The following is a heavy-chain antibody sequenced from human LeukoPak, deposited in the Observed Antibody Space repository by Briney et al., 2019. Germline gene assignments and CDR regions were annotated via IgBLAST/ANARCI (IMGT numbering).Heavy chain of an antibody. D-gene: IGHD3-22*01. Sequence: EFLKISCKGSGYSFTSYWIGWVRQMPGKGLEWMGIIYPGDSDTRYSPSFQGQVTISADKSISTAYLQWSSLKASDTAMYYCARHYPAYCDSSGYDYWGQGTLVTVSS. CDR2: IYPGDSDT. V-gene: IGHV5-51*01. J-gene: IGHJ4*02. CDR1: GYSFTSYW. CDR3: ARHYPAYCDSSGYDY.